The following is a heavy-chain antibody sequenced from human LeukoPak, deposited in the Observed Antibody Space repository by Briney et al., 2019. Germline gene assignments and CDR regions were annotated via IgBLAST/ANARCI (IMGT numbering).Heavy chain of an antibody. V-gene: IGHV3-9*01. CDR3: AKDNDYVGATYWYFDL. J-gene: IGHJ2*01. CDR1: GFTFDDYA. Sequence: TGGSLRLSCAASGFTFDDYAMHWVRQAPGKGLEWVSGISWNSGSIGYADSVKGRFTISRDNAKNSLYLQMNSLRAEDTALYYCAKDNDYVGATYWYFDLWGRGTLVTVSS. D-gene: IGHD1-26*01. CDR2: ISWNSGSI.